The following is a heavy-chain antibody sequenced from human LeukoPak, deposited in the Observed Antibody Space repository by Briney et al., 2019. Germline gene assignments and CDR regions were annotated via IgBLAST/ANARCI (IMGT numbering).Heavy chain of an antibody. D-gene: IGHD1-26*01. CDR3: ARGGGASHLYYFDY. V-gene: IGHV3-33*01. J-gene: IGHJ4*02. Sequence: GGSLRLSCAASGFTFSSYGMHWVRQAPGKGLEWVAVIWYDGSNKHYADSVKGRFTISRDNSKNTLYLQMNSLRAEDTAVYYCARGGGASHLYYFDYWGQGTLVTVSS. CDR1: GFTFSSYG. CDR2: IWYDGSNK.